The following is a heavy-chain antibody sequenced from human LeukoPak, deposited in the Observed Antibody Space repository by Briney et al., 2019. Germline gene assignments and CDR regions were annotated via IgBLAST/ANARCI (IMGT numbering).Heavy chain of an antibody. CDR3: ARMFGGNYYDYYFYY. Sequence: GGSESLLCAASGFTVNNYYMTWVRQAPGKGLECVSILYSGGMTYYADSVKGRFTISTDTSKNTVNLQMNSLRAEDTAIYYCARMFGGNYYDYYFYYWGQGTMLTVSS. J-gene: IGHJ4*02. V-gene: IGHV3-53*01. CDR1: GFTVNNYY. D-gene: IGHD1-26*01. CDR2: LYSGGMT.